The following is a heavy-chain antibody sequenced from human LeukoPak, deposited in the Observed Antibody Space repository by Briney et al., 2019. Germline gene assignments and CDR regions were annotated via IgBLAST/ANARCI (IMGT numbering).Heavy chain of an antibody. CDR2: ISYDGSNK. CDR3: AKDQYGDSMFDY. V-gene: IGHV3-30*18. D-gene: IGHD4-17*01. J-gene: IGHJ4*02. Sequence: PGGSLRLSCAASGFTFSSYGMHWVRQARGEGLEWVAVISYDGSNKYYADSVKGRFTISRDNSKNTLYLQMNSLRAEDTAVYYCAKDQYGDSMFDYWGQGTLVTVSS. CDR1: GFTFSSYG.